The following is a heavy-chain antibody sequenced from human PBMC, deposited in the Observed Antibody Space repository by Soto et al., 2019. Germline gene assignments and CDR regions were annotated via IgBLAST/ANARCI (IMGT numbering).Heavy chain of an antibody. J-gene: IGHJ6*02. CDR3: ATGGSQYYESSGYVHGMDG. V-gene: IGHV1-3*01. D-gene: IGHD3-22*01. CDR2: INAGNGNT. Sequence: ASVKVSCKASGYTFTSYAMHWVRQAPGQRLEWMGWINAGNGNTKYSQKFQGRVTITRDTSASTAYMELSSLRSEDTAVYYCATGGSQYYESSGYVHGMDGWDQGTTVTVAS. CDR1: GYTFTSYA.